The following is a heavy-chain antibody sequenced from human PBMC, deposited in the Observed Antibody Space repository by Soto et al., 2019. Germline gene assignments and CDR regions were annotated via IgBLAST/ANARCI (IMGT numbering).Heavy chain of an antibody. CDR1: GGTFSSYR. CDR2: IVPIRRTA. J-gene: IGHJ4*02. Sequence: ASVKVSCKASGGTFSSYRINWVRQAPGQGLEWVGGIVPIRRTADIAQKFQGRVTITADESARTAYMELRSLKSQDTAVYYCARDSGAKLSSSWGQGAPVTVSS. V-gene: IGHV1-69*13. CDR3: ARDSGAKLSSS. D-gene: IGHD2-2*01.